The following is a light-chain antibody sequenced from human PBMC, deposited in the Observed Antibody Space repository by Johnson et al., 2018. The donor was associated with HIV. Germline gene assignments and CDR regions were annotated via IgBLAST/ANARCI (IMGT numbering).Light chain of an antibody. CDR2: ENN. V-gene: IGLV1-51*02. CDR3: GTWDSSLSVV. CDR1: SSNIGNNY. J-gene: IGLJ1*01. Sequence: QAVLTQPPSVSAAPGQKVTISCSGSSSNIGNNYVSWYQQLPGTAPKLLIYENNKRPSGIPDRFSGSKSGTSATLVITGLQTGDEADYYCGTWDSSLSVVFGTGTKVTAL.